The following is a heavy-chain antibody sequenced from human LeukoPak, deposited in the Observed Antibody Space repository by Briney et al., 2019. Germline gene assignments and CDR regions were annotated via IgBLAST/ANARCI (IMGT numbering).Heavy chain of an antibody. Sequence: PGGSLRLSCAASGFTFSNFWIHWVRQAPGKGLVWVSRIYGDGTTTSYADSVKGRFTISRDNAKNTLYLQMNSLRAEDTAVYYCARGPGAYCGGDCPDYWGQGTLVTVSS. D-gene: IGHD2-21*02. CDR1: GFTFSNFW. CDR3: ARGPGAYCGGDCPDY. CDR2: IYGDGTTT. V-gene: IGHV3-74*01. J-gene: IGHJ4*02.